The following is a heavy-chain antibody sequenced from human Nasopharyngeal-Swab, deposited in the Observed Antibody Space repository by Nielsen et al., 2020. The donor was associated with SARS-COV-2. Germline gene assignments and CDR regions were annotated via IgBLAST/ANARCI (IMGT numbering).Heavy chain of an antibody. D-gene: IGHD2-2*01. V-gene: IGHV3-33*08. CDR3: ARDQCSSTSCYASGFDY. J-gene: IGHJ4*02. CDR2: IWYDGSNK. CDR1: GGSISSSNW. Sequence: LSLTCAVSGGSISSSNWWSWVRQAPGKGLEWVAVIWYDGSNKYYADSVKGRFTISRDNSKNTLYLQMNSLRAEDTAVYYCARDQCSSTSCYASGFDYWGQGTLVTVSS.